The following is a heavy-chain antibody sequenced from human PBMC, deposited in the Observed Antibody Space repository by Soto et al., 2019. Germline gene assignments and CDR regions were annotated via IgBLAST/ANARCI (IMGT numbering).Heavy chain of an antibody. CDR2: IYPGDSDT. D-gene: IGHD6-13*01. J-gene: IGHJ6*02. V-gene: IGHV5-51*01. CDR3: ARQSIAAAATFLYHGMDV. CDR1: GYSFTSYW. Sequence: PGESLKISCKGSGYSFTSYWIGWVRQMPGKGLEWMGIIYPGDSDTRYSPSFQGQVTISADKSISTAYLQWSSLKASDTAMYYCARQSIAAAATFLYHGMDVWGQGTTVTASS.